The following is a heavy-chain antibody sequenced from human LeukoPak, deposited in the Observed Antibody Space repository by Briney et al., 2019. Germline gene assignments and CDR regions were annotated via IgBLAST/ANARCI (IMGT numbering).Heavy chain of an antibody. Sequence: SVKVSCKASGGTFSSYAISWVRQAPGQGLEWMGRIIPILGIANYAQKFQGRVTITADKSTSTAYMELSSLRSEDTAVYYCARADWNDGRLNYFDYWGQGTLVTVSS. CDR3: ARADWNDGRLNYFDY. V-gene: IGHV1-69*04. D-gene: IGHD1-1*01. CDR2: IIPILGIA. CDR1: GGTFSSYA. J-gene: IGHJ4*02.